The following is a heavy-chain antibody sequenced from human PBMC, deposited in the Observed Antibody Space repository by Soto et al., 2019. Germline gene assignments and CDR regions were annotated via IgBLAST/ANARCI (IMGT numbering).Heavy chain of an antibody. CDR2: IRSKANSYAT. CDR1: GFTFSGSA. CDR3: TGAVVEGMDV. V-gene: IGHV3-73*01. D-gene: IGHD2-15*01. J-gene: IGHJ6*02. Sequence: EVQLVESGGGLVQPGGSLQLSCAASGFTFSGSAMHWVRQASGKGLEWVGRIRSKANSYATAYAASVKGRFTISRDDSKNTADLQMNSLKTEDTAVYYCTGAVVEGMDVWGQGTTVTVSS.